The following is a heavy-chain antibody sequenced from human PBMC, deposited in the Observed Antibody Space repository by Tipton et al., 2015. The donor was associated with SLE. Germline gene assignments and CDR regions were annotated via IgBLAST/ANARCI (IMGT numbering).Heavy chain of an antibody. CDR1: GFTFSSYA. D-gene: IGHD6-13*01. V-gene: IGHV3-30*04. J-gene: IGHJ4*02. Sequence: SLRLSCAASGFTFSSYAMHWVRQAPGKGLEWVAVISYDGSNKYYADSVKGRFTISRDNSKNTLYLQMNSLRAEDTAVYYCAKEGPGYSSSWYLGAGGDYLDYWGQGTLVTVSS. CDR2: ISYDGSNK. CDR3: AKEGPGYSSSWYLGAGGDYLDY.